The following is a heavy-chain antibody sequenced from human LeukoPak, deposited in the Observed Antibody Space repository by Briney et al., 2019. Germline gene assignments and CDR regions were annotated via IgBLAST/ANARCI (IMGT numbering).Heavy chain of an antibody. Sequence: PGGSLRLSCAASGFTFSSYSMNWVRQAPGKGLEWVSSTSSSSSYIYYADSVKGRFTISRDNAKNSLYPQMNSLRAEDTAVYYCARGYYYDSSGYYRTFDYWGQGTLVTVSS. CDR2: TSSSSSYI. CDR1: GFTFSSYS. J-gene: IGHJ4*02. V-gene: IGHV3-21*01. CDR3: ARGYYYDSSGYYRTFDY. D-gene: IGHD3-22*01.